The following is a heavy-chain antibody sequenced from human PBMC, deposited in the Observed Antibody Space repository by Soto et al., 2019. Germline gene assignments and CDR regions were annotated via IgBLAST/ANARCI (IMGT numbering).Heavy chain of an antibody. J-gene: IGHJ6*03. CDR3: ARDPIYCSGGSCPVYYYYYYMDV. D-gene: IGHD2-15*01. CDR1: GFTFSSYS. V-gene: IGHV3-48*01. Sequence: GGSLRLSCAASGFTFSSYSMNWVRQAPGKGLEWVSYISSSSSTIYYADSVKGRFTISRDNAKNSLYLQMNSLRAEDTAVYYCARDPIYCSGGSCPVYYYYYYMDVWGKGTTVTVSS. CDR2: ISSSSSTI.